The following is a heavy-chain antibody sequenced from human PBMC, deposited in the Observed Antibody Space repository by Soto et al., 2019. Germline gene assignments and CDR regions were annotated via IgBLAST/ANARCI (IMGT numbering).Heavy chain of an antibody. Sequence: EVPLVESGGGLVQPGGSLRLSCAASGFTISSYLMSWVRQAPGKGLEWVSVIYSGGNTYYADSVKGRFSISRDNSKNTLNLQMNSLRVEDTAVYYCARDPGSSSGHYWGQGTLVTVSS. J-gene: IGHJ4*02. CDR2: IYSGGNT. V-gene: IGHV3-66*01. CDR1: GFTISSYL. D-gene: IGHD6-6*01. CDR3: ARDPGSSSGHY.